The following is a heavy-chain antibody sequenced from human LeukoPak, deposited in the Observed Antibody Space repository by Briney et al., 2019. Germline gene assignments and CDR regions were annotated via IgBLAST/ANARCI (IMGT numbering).Heavy chain of an antibody. CDR2: IYYSGST. V-gene: IGHV4-59*01. D-gene: IGHD2-2*02. CDR3: ARDKGCSSTSCYKGPRAFDI. J-gene: IGHJ3*02. Sequence: SETLSLTCAVYGGSFSGYYWSWIRQPPGKGLEWIGYIYYSGSTNYNPSLKSRVTISVDTSKNQFSLKLSSVTAADTAVYYCARDKGCSSTSCYKGPRAFDIWGQGTMVTVSS. CDR1: GGSFSGYY.